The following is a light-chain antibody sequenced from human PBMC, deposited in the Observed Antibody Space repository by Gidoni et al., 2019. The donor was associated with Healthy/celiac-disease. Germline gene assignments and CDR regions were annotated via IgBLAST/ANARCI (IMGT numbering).Light chain of an antibody. J-gene: IGKJ3*01. CDR1: QSMSSY. CDR2: AAA. CDR3: QQRYSTPFT. Sequence: PSFLSAAVGERVTITGRARQSMSSYISCDQQKPGKAPKLRSYAAARLQSGVPSRFSGSGSGTDFTLTSSSLQHEDFATYYCQQRYSTPFTFGQGTKVEIK. V-gene: IGKV1-39*01.